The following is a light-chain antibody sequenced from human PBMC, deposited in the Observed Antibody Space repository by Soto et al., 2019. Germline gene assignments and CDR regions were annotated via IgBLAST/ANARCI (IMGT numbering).Light chain of an antibody. CDR2: DAS. CDR3: QQRSNRPIT. J-gene: IGKJ5*01. Sequence: EIVLTQSPATLSLSPGERATLSCRASESVSSYLAWYQQKPGQAPRLLIYDASNRATGIPARFSGSGSGTDFTLTISSLEHEDFAVYYCQQRSNRPITFGQGTRLEIK. CDR1: ESVSSY. V-gene: IGKV3-11*01.